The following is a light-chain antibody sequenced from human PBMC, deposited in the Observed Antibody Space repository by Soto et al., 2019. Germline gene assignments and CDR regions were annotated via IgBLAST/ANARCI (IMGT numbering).Light chain of an antibody. CDR3: QQYNSYSWT. CDR2: DAS. Sequence: DIQMTQSPSTLSGSVGDRVTITCRASQTISSWLAWYQQKPGKAPKLLIYDASTLESGVPSMFSGSRSGTEFTLTISSLQPDDFATYYCQQYNSYSWTFGQGTKVDIK. CDR1: QTISSW. J-gene: IGKJ1*01. V-gene: IGKV1-5*01.